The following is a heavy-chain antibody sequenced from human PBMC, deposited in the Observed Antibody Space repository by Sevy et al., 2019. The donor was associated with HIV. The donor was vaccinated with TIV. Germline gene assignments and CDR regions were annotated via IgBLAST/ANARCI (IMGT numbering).Heavy chain of an antibody. CDR1: GFRFSNFW. V-gene: IGHV3-7*01. J-gene: IGHJ4*02. Sequence: GGSLRLSCAASGFRFSNFWMSWVRQAPGKGLEWVANINEDGAVKYYADSVKGRFIISRDTANDSLYVQMFSLRAEDTAVYYCAKIGKRGWDSDSWGQGTRVTVSS. D-gene: IGHD6-19*01. CDR3: AKIGKRGWDSDS. CDR2: INEDGAVK.